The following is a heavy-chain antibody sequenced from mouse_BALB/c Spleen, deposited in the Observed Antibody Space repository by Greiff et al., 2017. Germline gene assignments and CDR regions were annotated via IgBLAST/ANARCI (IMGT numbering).Heavy chain of an antibody. V-gene: IGHV1-39*01. CDR2: IDPYYGGT. CDR3: ARQYGNYWYFDV. CDR1: GYSFTGYN. Sequence: VHVKQSGPELEKPGASVKISCKASGYSFTGYNMNWVKQSNGKSLEWIGNIDPYYGGTSYNQKFKGKATLTVDKSSSTAYMQLKSLTSEDSAVYYCARQYGNYWYFDVWGTGTTVTVSS. J-gene: IGHJ1*03. D-gene: IGHD2-10*02.